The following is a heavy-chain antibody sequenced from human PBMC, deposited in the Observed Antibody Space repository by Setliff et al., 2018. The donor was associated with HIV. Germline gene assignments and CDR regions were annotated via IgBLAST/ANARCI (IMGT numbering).Heavy chain of an antibody. Sequence: SLRLSCAASGFTFSSYAMSWVRQAPGKGLEWVSAISGSGGSTYYANSVKGRFTISRDNSKNTLYLQMGSLRAEDMAVYYCARVRVAAITPYFDYWGQGTLVTVSS. CDR1: GFTFSSYA. J-gene: IGHJ4*02. V-gene: IGHV3-23*01. CDR3: ARVRVAAITPYFDY. CDR2: ISGSGGST. D-gene: IGHD1-26*01.